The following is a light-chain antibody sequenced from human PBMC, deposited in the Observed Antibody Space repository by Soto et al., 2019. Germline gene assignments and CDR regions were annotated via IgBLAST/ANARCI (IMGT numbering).Light chain of an antibody. V-gene: IGLV2-14*01. J-gene: IGLJ1*01. CDR2: DVS. CDR1: SSDVGGYNY. CDR3: SSYTSSSTYV. Sequence: LTQPASVSGSPGQSICISCTGTSSDVGGYNYVSWYQQHPGKAPKLMIYDVSDRPSGVSNRFSGSKSGNTASLTISGLQAEDEADYYCSSYTSSSTYVFGTGTKVTVL.